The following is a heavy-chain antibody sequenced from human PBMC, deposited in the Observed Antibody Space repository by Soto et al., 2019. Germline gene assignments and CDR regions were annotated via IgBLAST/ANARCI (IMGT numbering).Heavy chain of an antibody. CDR1: GFTFDSYA. V-gene: IGHV3-23*01. J-gene: IGHJ3*01. D-gene: IGHD3-3*01. CDR3: AKDTVGGYSFWSGYYSDGLDV. Sequence: EVKLLESGGGLAQPGGSLRLSCVGSGFTFDSYAISWVRQAPGERLQWIAAISGSADGTDYAHSVRGRFTISRDHTRKTVHLQMDSLRVKDTAVYFCAKDTVGGYSFWSGYYSDGLDVWGQGTLVTVS. CDR2: ISGSADGT.